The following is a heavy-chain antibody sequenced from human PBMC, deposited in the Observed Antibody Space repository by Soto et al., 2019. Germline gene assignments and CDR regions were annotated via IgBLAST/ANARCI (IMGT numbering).Heavy chain of an antibody. Sequence: QLQLQESGPGLVKPSETLSLTCTVSGGSISSSSYYWGWIRQPPGKGLEWIGSIYYSGTTYYTPSLKSRVTIPVYASKNQFSLKLSSVTAAHTAVYYCARHRQWLGWCDPWGQGTLVTFSS. CDR1: GGSISSSSYY. D-gene: IGHD6-19*01. CDR3: ARHRQWLGWCDP. CDR2: IYYSGTT. V-gene: IGHV4-39*01. J-gene: IGHJ5*02.